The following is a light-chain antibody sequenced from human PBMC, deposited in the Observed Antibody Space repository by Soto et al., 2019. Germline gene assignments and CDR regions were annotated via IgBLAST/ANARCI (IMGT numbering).Light chain of an antibody. CDR2: DAS. CDR3: QQRANWPIT. J-gene: IGKJ5*01. CDR1: QSVSTY. Sequence: IVLTQSPATLSLSPGTRAPLSCRASQSVSTYLAWYQQKPGQAPRLLLYDASNRASAIPARCSGSGSGTDVTLTISSMEPEDFAVYYCQQRANWPITFGQGTRLEIK. V-gene: IGKV3-11*01.